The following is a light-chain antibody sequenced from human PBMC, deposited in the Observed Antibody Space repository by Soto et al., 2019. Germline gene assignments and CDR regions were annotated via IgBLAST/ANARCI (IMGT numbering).Light chain of an antibody. V-gene: IGKV4-1*01. J-gene: IGKJ2*01. CDR3: QQYYSTPRT. Sequence: DIVMTQSPDSLAVSLGERATINCKSSQSVIHTSNNKSYLAWYQQKAGQPPELLLYRASARDSGVPDRFSGSGSGTDFTLTISSLQAEDVAVYYCQQYYSTPRTFGQGTKVDIK. CDR2: RAS. CDR1: QSVIHTSNNKSY.